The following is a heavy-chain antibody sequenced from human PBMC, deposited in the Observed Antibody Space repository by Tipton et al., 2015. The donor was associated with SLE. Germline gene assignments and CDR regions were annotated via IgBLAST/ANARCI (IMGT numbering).Heavy chain of an antibody. J-gene: IGHJ2*01. V-gene: IGHV4-59*01. D-gene: IGHD3-10*01. Sequence: LRLSCTVSGGSMSTYYWSWIRQPPGKGLEWIGYIYHSGSTNYNPSLRSRVTISVGTSKNHLSLQLSSVTTVDTAVYYCARGREWVENYGSGSYRTHQYLDLWGRGTLVTVSS. CDR2: IYHSGST. CDR3: ARGREWVENYGSGSYRTHQYLDL. CDR1: GGSMSTYY.